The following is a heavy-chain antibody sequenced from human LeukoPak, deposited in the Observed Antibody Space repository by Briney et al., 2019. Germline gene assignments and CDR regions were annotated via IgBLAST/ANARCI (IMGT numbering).Heavy chain of an antibody. CDR1: GFTFSSYA. D-gene: IGHD3-3*01. J-gene: IGHJ4*02. V-gene: IGHV3-30-3*01. CDR3: AKDGPYDYWSGYYHEY. Sequence: GRSLRLSCAASGFTFSSYAMHWVRQAPGKGLEWVAVISYDGSNKYYADSVKGRFTISRDNSQNTLYLQMNSLRAEDTAVYYCAKDGPYDYWSGYYHEYWGQGTLVTVSS. CDR2: ISYDGSNK.